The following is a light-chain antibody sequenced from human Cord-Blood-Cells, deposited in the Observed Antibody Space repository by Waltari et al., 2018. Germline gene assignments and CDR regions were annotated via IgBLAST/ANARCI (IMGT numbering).Light chain of an antibody. V-gene: IGLV2-11*01. CDR3: CSYAGSYWV. J-gene: IGLJ3*02. Sequence: QSALTQPRSVSGSPGQSVTISCTGTSSDVGGYNYVSWYQQHPGKAPKLMIYDVSKRPGGVPDRFAGSKSGNTASLTISGLQAEEEADYYCCSYAGSYWVFGGGTKLTVL. CDR2: DVS. CDR1: SSDVGGYNY.